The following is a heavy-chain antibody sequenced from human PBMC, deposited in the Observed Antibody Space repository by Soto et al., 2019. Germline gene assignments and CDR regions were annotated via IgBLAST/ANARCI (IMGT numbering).Heavy chain of an antibody. CDR3: ARDRGWLRSAFDI. J-gene: IGHJ3*02. CDR2: INPNSGGT. Sequence: ASVKVSCKASGYTFTGYYRRWVRQAPGQGLEWMGWINPNSGGTNYAQKFQGWVTMTRDTSISTAYMELSRLRSDDTAVYYCARDRGWLRSAFDIWGQGTMVTVSS. CDR1: GYTFTGYY. V-gene: IGHV1-2*04. D-gene: IGHD5-12*01.